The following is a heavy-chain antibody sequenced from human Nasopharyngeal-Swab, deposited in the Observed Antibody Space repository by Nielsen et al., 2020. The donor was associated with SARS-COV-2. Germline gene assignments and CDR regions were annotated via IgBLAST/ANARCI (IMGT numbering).Heavy chain of an antibody. V-gene: IGHV1-3*01. D-gene: IGHD1-26*01. J-gene: IGHJ4*02. CDR2: INAGNGNT. CDR1: GYTFTSYA. CDR3: ASGGRVGATHFDY. Sequence: ASVTVSCKASGYTFTSYAMHWVRQAPGQRLEWMGWINAGNGNTKYSQKFQGRVTITRDTSASTAYMELSSLRSEDTAVYYCASGGRVGATHFDYWGQGTLVTVSS.